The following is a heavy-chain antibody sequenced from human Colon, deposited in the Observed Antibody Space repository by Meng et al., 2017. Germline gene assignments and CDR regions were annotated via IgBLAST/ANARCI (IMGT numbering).Heavy chain of an antibody. V-gene: IGHV3-48*03. CDR2: IESRGSIM. J-gene: IGHJ6*02. Sequence: GESLKISCAASGFTFSSYEMNRVRQAPGKGLEWVSFIESRGSIMYYADSVKGRFTVSRDNAKSSLSLQMNSLRAEDTAVYYCARDPGIKVAGISTFNYYYGMDVWGQGTTVTVSS. CDR3: ARDPGIKVAGISTFNYYYGMDV. CDR1: GFTFSSYE. D-gene: IGHD6-19*01.